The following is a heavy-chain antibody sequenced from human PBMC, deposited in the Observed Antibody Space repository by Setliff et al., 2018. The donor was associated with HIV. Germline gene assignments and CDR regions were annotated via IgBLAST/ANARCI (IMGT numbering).Heavy chain of an antibody. V-gene: IGHV4-38-2*02. CDR2: IHASGNT. CDR1: GDFFSSDYY. Sequence: SETLSLTCTVSGDFFSSDYYWGWIRQSPGKGLEWIGHIHASGNTNYNPSLKSRVTISVDTSKKYFSLRLTSVTAADTAVYYCARAIVYGSAFDIWGQGTMVTVSS. J-gene: IGHJ3*02. D-gene: IGHD6-13*01. CDR3: ARAIVYGSAFDI.